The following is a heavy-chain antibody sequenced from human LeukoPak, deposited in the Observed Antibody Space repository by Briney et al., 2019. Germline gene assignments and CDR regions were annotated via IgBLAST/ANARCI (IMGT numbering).Heavy chain of an antibody. J-gene: IGHJ4*02. CDR1: GYSFTSYW. CDR2: IDPSDSYT. CDR3: ARQSGASGYAYYFDY. D-gene: IGHD5-12*01. Sequence: GESPKISCKGSGYSFTSYWISWVRQMPGKGLEWMGRIDPSDSYTNYSPSFQGHVTISADKSISTAYLQWSSLKASDTAMYYCARQSGASGYAYYFDYWGQGTLVTVSS. V-gene: IGHV5-10-1*01.